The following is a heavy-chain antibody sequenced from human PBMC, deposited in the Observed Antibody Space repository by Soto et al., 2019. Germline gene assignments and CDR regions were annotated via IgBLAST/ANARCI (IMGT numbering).Heavy chain of an antibody. V-gene: IGHV3-21*01. CDR1: GFTFSSYS. CDR3: ARVRSCSGGSCPLPLDY. J-gene: IGHJ4*02. D-gene: IGHD2-15*01. CDR2: ISSSSSYI. Sequence: GGSLRLSCAASGFTFSSYSMNWVRQAPGKGLEWVSSISSSSSYIYYADSVKGRFTISRDNAKNSLYLQMNSLRAEDTAVYYCARVRSCSGGSCPLPLDYWGQGTLVTVSS.